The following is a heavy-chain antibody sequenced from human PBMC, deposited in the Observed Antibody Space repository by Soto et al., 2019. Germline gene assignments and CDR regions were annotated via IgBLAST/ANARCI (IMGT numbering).Heavy chain of an antibody. CDR3: ARRAGSGGDYYCYGMDV. CDR1: GGSFSAYY. Sequence: QVQLQQWRAGLLKPSATLSLTCGVYGGSFSAYYWSWIRQPPGQGLEWIGDINHSGSIKYNPSLKSRVTISLDTSTNQFSLTLSSVTAAETAVYYCARRAGSGGDYYCYGMDVWCQWTTVTVSS. J-gene: IGHJ6*02. CDR2: INHSGSI. V-gene: IGHV4-34*01. D-gene: IGHD6-19*01.